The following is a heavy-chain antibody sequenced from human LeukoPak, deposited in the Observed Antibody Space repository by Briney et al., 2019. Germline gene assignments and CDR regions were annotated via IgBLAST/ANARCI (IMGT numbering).Heavy chain of an antibody. Sequence: GGSLRLSCAASGFTFSDFNMNWVRQAPGKGLEWISYITTTSNAVYYADSVKGRFTISRDNAKNSLYLQMNSLGDEDTAVYYCARRVVGAMPFDYWSQGTLVTVSS. V-gene: IGHV3-48*02. D-gene: IGHD1-26*01. CDR2: ITTTSNAV. J-gene: IGHJ4*02. CDR3: ARRVVGAMPFDY. CDR1: GFTFSDFN.